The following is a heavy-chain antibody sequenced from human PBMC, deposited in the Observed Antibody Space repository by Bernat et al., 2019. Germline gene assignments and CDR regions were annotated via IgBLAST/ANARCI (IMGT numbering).Heavy chain of an antibody. CDR3: TTAPGAYYDFWSGYTTYTDY. CDR2: IKSKTDGGKT. D-gene: IGHD3-3*01. CDR1: GFTFSNAW. J-gene: IGHJ4*02. Sequence: EVQLVESGGGLVKPGGSLRLSCAASGFTFSNAWMSWVRQAPGKGLEWVGRIKSKTDGGKTDYAGPVKGRFTISRDDSKNTLYLQMNSLKTEDTAVYYCTTAPGAYYDFWSGYTTYTDYWGQGTLVTVSS. V-gene: IGHV3-15*01.